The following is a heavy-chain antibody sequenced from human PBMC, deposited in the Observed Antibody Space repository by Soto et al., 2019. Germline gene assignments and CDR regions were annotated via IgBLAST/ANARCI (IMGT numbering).Heavy chain of an antibody. CDR2: VYYSGST. D-gene: IGHD1-26*01. V-gene: IGHV4-59*02. Sequence: QVQLQESGPGLVNPSETLSLTCTVSGGSVSNSYWGWIRQPPGKGLEWVAYVYYSGSTNYNPSLGSRVTISVDQSKNQFSLKMTSVTGADTAVYYCARGRSHEWELLVQYFDYWGQGTLVTVSS. J-gene: IGHJ4*02. CDR3: ARGRSHEWELLVQYFDY. CDR1: GGSVSNSY.